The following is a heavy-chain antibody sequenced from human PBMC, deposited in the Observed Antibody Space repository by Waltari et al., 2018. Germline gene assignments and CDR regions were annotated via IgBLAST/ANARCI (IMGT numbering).Heavy chain of an antibody. J-gene: IGHJ4*02. D-gene: IGHD6-13*01. CDR2: INPTYVGT. Sequence: QVQLVQSGAEVKKPGASVKVSCKASGYTFTGYYMHWVRQAPGQGLEWMVRINPTYVGTNLARKFQGRVTMTKDTSISTAYMELSRLRSDYSAVYYCARGPNHYSSSSYDYWGQGTLVTVSS. CDR3: ARGPNHYSSSSYDY. CDR1: GYTFTGYY. V-gene: IGHV1-2*06.